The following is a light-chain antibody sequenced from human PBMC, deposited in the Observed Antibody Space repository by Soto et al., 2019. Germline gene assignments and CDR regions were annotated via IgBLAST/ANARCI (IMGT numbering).Light chain of an antibody. CDR1: QSVISNY. CDR2: AAS. J-gene: IGKJ1*01. V-gene: IGKV3-20*01. Sequence: EVVLTQSPGTVSLSPGERVTLSCRASQSVISNYLAWYQQRPGQAPRLLIYAASSRATGIPDRFSGSGSGTDLPLSISRLEPEDFAVYYCQQYGSSLTWTFGQGTKVEMK. CDR3: QQYGSSLTWT.